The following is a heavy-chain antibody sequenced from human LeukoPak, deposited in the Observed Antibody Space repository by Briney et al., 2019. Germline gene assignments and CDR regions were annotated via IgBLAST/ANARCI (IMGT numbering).Heavy chain of an antibody. V-gene: IGHV4-59*08. CDR3: ARMYFYDSSGFLKGAFDI. CDR2: IYYSGST. Sequence: WETLTLTCTVSGGSISTYYWSWLRQPPGKGLEWIGYIYYSGSTNYNPSLKSRVTIPVDTSKNQFSLKLSSVTAADTAVYYCARMYFYDSSGFLKGAFDIWGQGRIVTVSS. D-gene: IGHD3-22*01. J-gene: IGHJ3*02. CDR1: GGSISTYY.